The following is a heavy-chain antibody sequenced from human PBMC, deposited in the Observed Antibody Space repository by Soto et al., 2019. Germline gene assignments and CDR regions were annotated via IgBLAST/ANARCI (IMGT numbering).Heavy chain of an antibody. CDR2: ISPGIDIR. CDR3: AGGMCCVGSCYLDV. D-gene: IGHD2-15*01. J-gene: IGHJ4*02. CDR1: GGTFSTYT. Sequence: QVQLVQSGAEVKKPGSSVKVSCKASGGTFSTYTLYWVRQAPGQGLEWMGGISPGIDIRDYAQKFQGRVTITADDSTSTGYMQLSTRISEDTAFYYCAGGMCCVGSCYLDVWGQGTLVTVSS. V-gene: IGHV1-69*12.